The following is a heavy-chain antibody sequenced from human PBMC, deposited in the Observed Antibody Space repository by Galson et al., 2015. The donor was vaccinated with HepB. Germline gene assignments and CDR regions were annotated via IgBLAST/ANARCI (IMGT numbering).Heavy chain of an antibody. V-gene: IGHV3-33*01. J-gene: IGHJ4*02. CDR3: ARGDLWFGEFGGFDY. Sequence: SLRLSCAASGFTFSSYGMHWVRQAPGKGLEWVAVIWYDGSNKYYADSVKGRFTISRDNSKNTLYLQMNSLRAEDTAVYYCARGDLWFGEFGGFDYWGQGTLVTVSS. D-gene: IGHD3-10*01. CDR1: GFTFSSYG. CDR2: IWYDGSNK.